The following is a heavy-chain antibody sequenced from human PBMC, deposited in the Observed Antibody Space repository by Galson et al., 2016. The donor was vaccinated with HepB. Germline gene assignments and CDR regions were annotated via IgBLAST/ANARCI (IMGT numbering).Heavy chain of an antibody. J-gene: IGHJ5*02. CDR3: ARDGGGMYCSGGTCYLTKENRFDP. V-gene: IGHV1-18*01. CDR2: ISAYNGDT. CDR1: GYTFTSSG. D-gene: IGHD2-15*01. Sequence: SVKVSCKASGYTFTSSGISWVRQAPGQGLEWMGWISAYNGDTKYAQKFQGRVTMTTEPSTSTAYMELGSLRSDDTAVYYCARDGGGMYCSGGTCYLTKENRFDPWGQGTLVTVSS.